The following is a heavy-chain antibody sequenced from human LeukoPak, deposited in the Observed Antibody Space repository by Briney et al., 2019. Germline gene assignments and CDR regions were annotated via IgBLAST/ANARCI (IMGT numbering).Heavy chain of an antibody. V-gene: IGHV3-7*01. CDR2: IKQDGSQT. D-gene: IGHD1-26*01. J-gene: IGHJ4*02. Sequence: PGGSLRLSCEASGFTFSAYWMSWVRQAPGKGLEWVANIKQDGSQTYHADSVKGRFTISRDNAKNSLYLQMNSLRAEDTAVYYCARGEIVGATLDYWGQGTLVTVSS. CDR3: ARGEIVGATLDY. CDR1: GFTFSAYW.